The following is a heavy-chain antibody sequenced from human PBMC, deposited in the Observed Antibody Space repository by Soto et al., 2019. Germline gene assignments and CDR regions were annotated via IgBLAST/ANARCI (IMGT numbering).Heavy chain of an antibody. D-gene: IGHD5-12*01. CDR1: GYTFTGHW. J-gene: IGHJ4*02. CDR3: TRHTGYDSSLDY. Sequence: ESLKISCQGSGYTFTGHWISWVRQMPGKGLEWMGRIDPSDSYTDYSPTVQGHVTMSADKSINTAYLQWSSLQASDTAVYYCTRHTGYDSSLDYWGQGTLVTVSS. V-gene: IGHV5-10-1*01. CDR2: IDPSDSYT.